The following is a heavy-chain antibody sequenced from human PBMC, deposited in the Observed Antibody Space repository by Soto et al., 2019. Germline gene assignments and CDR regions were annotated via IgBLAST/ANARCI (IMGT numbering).Heavy chain of an antibody. D-gene: IGHD4-17*01. CDR3: ARGADYGDYTIPYYFDY. CDR1: GGSISSGGYY. V-gene: IGHV4-31*03. CDR2: IYYSGST. J-gene: IGHJ4*02. Sequence: PSETLSLTCTVSGGSISSGGYYWSWIRQHPGKGLEWIGYIYYSGSTYYNPSLKSRVTISVDTSKNQFSLKLSSVTAADTAVYYCARGADYGDYTIPYYFDYWGQGTLVTVSS.